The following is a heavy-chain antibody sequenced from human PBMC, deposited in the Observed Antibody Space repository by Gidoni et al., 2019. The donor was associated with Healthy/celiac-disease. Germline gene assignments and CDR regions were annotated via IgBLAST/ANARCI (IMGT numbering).Heavy chain of an antibody. V-gene: IGHV3-33*01. Sequence: QVQLVESGGGVVQPGRSLRLPCAASGFTFSSYGMHWVRQAPGKGLEWVAVIWDDGSNKYYADSVKGRFTISRDNSKNTLYLKMNSLRAEDTAVYYCARDLSPWFDYWGQGTLVTVSS. CDR1: GFTFSSYG. CDR3: ARDLSPWFDY. J-gene: IGHJ4*02. CDR2: IWDDGSNK.